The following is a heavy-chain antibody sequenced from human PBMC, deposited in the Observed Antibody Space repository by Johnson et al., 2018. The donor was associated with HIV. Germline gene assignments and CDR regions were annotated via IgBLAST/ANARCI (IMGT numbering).Heavy chain of an antibody. D-gene: IGHD6-19*01. CDR1: GFTFSTYA. CDR2: ISWNSGSI. V-gene: IGHV3-9*01. J-gene: IGHJ3*02. Sequence: QLVASGGGVVQPGRSLSLSCAASGFTFSTYAMHWVRQAPGKGLEWVSGISWNSGSICYADSVRGRFTISRDNAKNSLYLQVNSLRADDTALYYCAKVFKVRVAGAFDIWGQGTMVTVSS. CDR3: AKVFKVRVAGAFDI.